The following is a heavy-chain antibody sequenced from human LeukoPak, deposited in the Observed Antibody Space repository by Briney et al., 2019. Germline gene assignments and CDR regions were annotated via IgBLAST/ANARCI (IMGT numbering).Heavy chain of an antibody. CDR3: ARGSVRSSCPFDY. V-gene: IGHV4-4*02. J-gene: IGHJ4*02. Sequence: SETLSLTCAVSGGSTSSSNWWSWVRQPPGKGLEWIGEIYHSGSTNYNPSLKSRVTISVDKSKNQFSLKLSSVTAADTAVYYCARGSVRSSCPFDYWGQGTLVTVSS. D-gene: IGHD6-13*01. CDR1: GGSTSSSNW. CDR2: IYHSGST.